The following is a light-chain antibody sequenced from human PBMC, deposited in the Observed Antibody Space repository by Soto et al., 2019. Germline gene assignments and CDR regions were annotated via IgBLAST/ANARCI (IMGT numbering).Light chain of an antibody. Sequence: QSALTQPASVSGSPGQSITISCTGTGTDVGGYNYVSWYQQHPGKAPKLLIYDVNNRPSGVSNRFSGSKSGNTASLTISGLQAEDEADYYCSSYTSSGTLVVFGGGTKVTVL. J-gene: IGLJ2*01. CDR2: DVN. CDR1: GTDVGGYNY. CDR3: SSYTSSGTLVV. V-gene: IGLV2-14*01.